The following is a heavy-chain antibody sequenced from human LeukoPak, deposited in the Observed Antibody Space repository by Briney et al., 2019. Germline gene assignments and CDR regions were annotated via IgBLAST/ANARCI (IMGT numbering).Heavy chain of an antibody. J-gene: IGHJ3*02. Sequence: PSQTLSLTCTVSGASISGGDYYWSWIRQPPGQGLEWIGFTYYTGNTYYNPSLQSRFTISVDTSKNQFSLNLSSVTAADTAVYYCARVVAAGGAFDIWGQGTMVTVSP. D-gene: IGHD1-26*01. CDR1: GASISGGDYY. CDR2: TYYTGNT. V-gene: IGHV4-30-4*01. CDR3: ARVVAAGGAFDI.